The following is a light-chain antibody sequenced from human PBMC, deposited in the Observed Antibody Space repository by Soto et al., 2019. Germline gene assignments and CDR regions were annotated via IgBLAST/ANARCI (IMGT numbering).Light chain of an antibody. V-gene: IGLV2-14*01. J-gene: IGLJ1*01. CDR3: SSYTSTSTPCV. CDR1: SSDVGGYNY. Sequence: QSALTQPASVSGSPGQSITISCTGTSSDVGGYNYVSWYQQHPGKAPKLIIYEVSHRPSGASNHFSGYKSGNTASLTISGLQPDDEADYYCSSYTSTSTPCVFGTGTKLTVL. CDR2: EVS.